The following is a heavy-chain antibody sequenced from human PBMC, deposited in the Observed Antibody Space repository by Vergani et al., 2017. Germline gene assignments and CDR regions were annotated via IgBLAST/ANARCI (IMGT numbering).Heavy chain of an antibody. J-gene: IGHJ6*03. CDR3: ARYDFWSGYLLGYYYYYMDV. D-gene: IGHD3-3*01. CDR2: ISAYNGNT. CDR1: RYTFTSYG. Sequence: QVQLVQSGAEVKKPGASVKVSCKASRYTFTSYGISWVRQAPGQGLEWMGWISAYNGNTNYAQKLQGRVTMTTDTSTSTAYMELRSLRSDDTAVYYCARYDFWSGYLLGYYYYYMDVWGKGTTVTVSS. V-gene: IGHV1-18*01.